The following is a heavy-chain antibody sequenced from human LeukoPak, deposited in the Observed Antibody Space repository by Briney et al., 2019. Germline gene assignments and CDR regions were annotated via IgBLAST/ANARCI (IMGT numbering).Heavy chain of an antibody. V-gene: IGHV4-34*01. Sequence: SETLSLTCAVYGGSFSGYYWSWIRQPPGKGLEWIGEINHSGSTNYNPSLKSRVTISVDTSKNQFSLKLSSVTAADTAVYYCARDQAVGQWLAYFDYWGQGTLVTVSS. CDR3: ARDQAVGQWLAYFDY. CDR1: GGSFSGYY. D-gene: IGHD6-19*01. J-gene: IGHJ4*02. CDR2: INHSGST.